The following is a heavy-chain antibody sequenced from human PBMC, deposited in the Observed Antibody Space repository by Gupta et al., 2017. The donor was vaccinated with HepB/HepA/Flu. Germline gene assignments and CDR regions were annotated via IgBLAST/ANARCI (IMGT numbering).Heavy chain of an antibody. CDR1: GVGAGNRH. V-gene: IGHV3-53*02. Sequence: EVELVESGGGLIQPGGSLRHSCVASGVGAGNRHMSWVRQPPGKGLEWVSIIYDNSDTSFADSVKGRFTISRDRLKNTVYLHMNALRDDDTALYYCASGKYQAFDFWGQGTLVTVSS. D-gene: IGHD2-2*01. CDR2: IYDNSDT. J-gene: IGHJ4*02. CDR3: ASGKYQAFDF.